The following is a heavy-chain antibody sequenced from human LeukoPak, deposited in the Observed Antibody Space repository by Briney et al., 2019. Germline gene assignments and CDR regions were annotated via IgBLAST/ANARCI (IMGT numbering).Heavy chain of an antibody. CDR3: AMGLSTFDY. Sequence: SETLSLTCTDSGGSISSSSYYWGWIRQPPGKGLEWIGSIYYSGSTYYNPSLKSRVTISVDTSKNQFSLKPSSVTAADTAVYYCAMGLSTFDYWGQGTLVTVSS. J-gene: IGHJ4*02. V-gene: IGHV4-39*01. D-gene: IGHD3-16*02. CDR1: GGSISSSSYY. CDR2: IYYSGST.